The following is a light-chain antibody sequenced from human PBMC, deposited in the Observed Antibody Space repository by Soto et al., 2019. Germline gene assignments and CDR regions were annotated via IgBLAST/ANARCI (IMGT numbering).Light chain of an antibody. J-gene: IGKJ5*01. Sequence: EFVLTQSPSTLSLSPGEGATLSCRASQSISSSYLSWYQQTPGQAPRLLIYGASTRATGIPARFSGSGRGSGTDFTLTISSLQPEDFAVYYCLQDYNLPITFGQGTRLEIK. CDR3: LQDYNLPIT. CDR1: QSISSSY. CDR2: GAS. V-gene: IGKV3D-7*01.